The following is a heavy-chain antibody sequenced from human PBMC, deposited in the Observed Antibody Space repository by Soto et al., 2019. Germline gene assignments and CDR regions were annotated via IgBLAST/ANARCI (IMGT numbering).Heavy chain of an antibody. Sequence: PGGSLRLSCAASGFTFSSYWMHWVRQAPGKGLVWVSRINSDGSSTSYADSVKGRFTISRDNAKNTLYLQMNSLRAEDTAVYYCARVHLVPAAMSQDYYGMDVWGQGTTVTVS. V-gene: IGHV3-74*01. D-gene: IGHD2-2*01. CDR1: GFTFSSYW. CDR3: ARVHLVPAAMSQDYYGMDV. CDR2: INSDGSST. J-gene: IGHJ6*02.